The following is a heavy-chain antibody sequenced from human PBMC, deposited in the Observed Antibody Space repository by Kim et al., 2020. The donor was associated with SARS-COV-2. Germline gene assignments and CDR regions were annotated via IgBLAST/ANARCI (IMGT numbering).Heavy chain of an antibody. Sequence: VKGRFTISSDNSKNTLYLQMNSLRAEDTAVYYCAKDETVTRAYYYYGMDVWGQGTTVTVSS. CDR3: AKDETVTRAYYYYGMDV. D-gene: IGHD4-4*01. J-gene: IGHJ6*02. V-gene: IGHV3-23*01.